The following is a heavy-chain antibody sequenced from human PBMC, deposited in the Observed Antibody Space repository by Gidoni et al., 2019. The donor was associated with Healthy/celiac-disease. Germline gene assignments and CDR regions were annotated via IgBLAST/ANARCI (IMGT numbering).Heavy chain of an antibody. CDR2: INHSGST. D-gene: IGHD1-26*01. CDR3: ARGPPSLWELPGHYDYGMDV. J-gene: IGHJ6*02. CDR1: GGSFSGYY. Sequence: QVQLQQWGAGLLKPSETLSLTCAVYGGSFSGYYWSWIRQPPGKGLERIGEINHSGSTNYNPSLKRRVTISVDTSKNQFSLKLSSVTAADTAVYYCARGPPSLWELPGHYDYGMDVWGQGTTVTVSS. V-gene: IGHV4-34*01.